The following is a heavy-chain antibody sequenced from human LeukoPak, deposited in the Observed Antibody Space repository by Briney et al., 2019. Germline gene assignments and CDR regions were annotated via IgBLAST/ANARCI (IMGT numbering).Heavy chain of an antibody. CDR2: INSDGSST. J-gene: IGHJ4*02. D-gene: IGHD6-19*01. CDR3: AKPPYSSGWANFDY. CDR1: GFTFSNYW. Sequence: PGGSLRLSCAASGFTFSNYWMHWVRQTPGKGLLWVSRINSDGSSTSYADSVKGRFTISRDNAKNTLYLQMNSLRAEDTAVYYCAKPPYSSGWANFDYWGQGTLVTVSS. V-gene: IGHV3-74*01.